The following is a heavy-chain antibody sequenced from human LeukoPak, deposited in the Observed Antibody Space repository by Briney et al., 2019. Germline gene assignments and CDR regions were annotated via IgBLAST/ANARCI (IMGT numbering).Heavy chain of an antibody. CDR2: ISGSGGST. J-gene: IGHJ4*02. V-gene: IGHV3-23*01. CDR1: GFTFSSYA. CDR3: AKARYSGTSTPFDY. D-gene: IGHD1-26*01. Sequence: GGSLSLSCAAPGFTFSSYAMSSVRQAPGKGLEWVSAISGSGGSTYYADSVKGRFTISRDNSKNTLYLQMNSLRAEDTAVYFCAKARYSGTSTPFDYWGQGTLVTVSS.